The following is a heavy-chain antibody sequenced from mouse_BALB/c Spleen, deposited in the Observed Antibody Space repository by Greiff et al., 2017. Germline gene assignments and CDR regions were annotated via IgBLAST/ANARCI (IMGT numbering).Heavy chain of an antibody. V-gene: IGHV5-9-4*01. CDR2: ISSGGSYT. CDR1: GFTFSSYA. D-gene: IGHD1-2*01. J-gene: IGHJ3*01. Sequence: DVKLVESGGGLVKPGGSLKLSCAASGFTFSSYAMSWVRQSPEKRLEWVAEISSGGSYTYYPDTVTGRFTISRDNAKNTLYLEMSSLRSEDTAMYYCAREGLLRLPFAYWGQGTLVTVSA. CDR3: AREGLLRLPFAY.